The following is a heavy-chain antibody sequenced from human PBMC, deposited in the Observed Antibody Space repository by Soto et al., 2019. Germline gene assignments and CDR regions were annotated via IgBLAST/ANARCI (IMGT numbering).Heavy chain of an antibody. Sequence: EVQLVESGGGLVQPGGSLRHSCAGSGFTFSNYWMNWVRQTPGKGLEWVANIKQDGSAKNYVESVKGRFTISRDNAKNLVYLQTNSLRAEDTAVYYCAGGTGWVHDYWGQGTLVTVSS. V-gene: IGHV3-7*04. CDR2: IKQDGSAK. CDR3: AGGTGWVHDY. CDR1: GFTFSNYW. J-gene: IGHJ4*02. D-gene: IGHD1-1*01.